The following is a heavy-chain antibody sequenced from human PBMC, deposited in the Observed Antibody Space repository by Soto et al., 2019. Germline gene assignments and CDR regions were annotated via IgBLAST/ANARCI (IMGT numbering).Heavy chain of an antibody. CDR1: RSSITSGGYY. CDR2: IYYSGST. V-gene: IGHV4-31*03. D-gene: IGHD3-10*01. Sequence: SETLSLTCTVFRSSITSGGYYWSWIRQHTGKGLEWIGYIYYSGSTYYNPSLKSRVTISVDTSKNQFSLKLSSVTAADTAVYYCARVFGFGGMDVWGQGTTVS. J-gene: IGHJ6*02. CDR3: ARVFGFGGMDV.